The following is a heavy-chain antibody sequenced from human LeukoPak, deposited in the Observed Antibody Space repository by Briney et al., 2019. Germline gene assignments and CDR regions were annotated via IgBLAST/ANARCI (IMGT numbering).Heavy chain of an antibody. V-gene: IGHV6-1*01. CDR2: TYYRSKWYN. CDR1: WDSVSSNTAT. J-gene: IGHJ4*02. Sequence: SQTLSLTCAIFWDSVSSNTATWAWIRQSPSRGLEWLGRTYYRSKWYNDYAMSLRSRMVFNPDTSKNQFSLQLNSLTPEDTAVYFCARGRAVAGIPFDFWGQGILVTVSS. CDR3: ARGRAVAGIPFDF. D-gene: IGHD6-19*01.